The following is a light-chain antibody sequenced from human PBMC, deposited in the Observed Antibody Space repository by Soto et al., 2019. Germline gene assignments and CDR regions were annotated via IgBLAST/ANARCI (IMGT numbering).Light chain of an antibody. J-gene: IGKJ3*01. CDR1: QSVSSTY. Sequence: EIVLTQSPGTLSLSPGERATLSCRASQSVSSTYLAWYQHKPGQAPRLLIYGAATRAAGVPDRFSGSGSGTDFTLTISRLEPEDFAVYYCQQYGSSPLFTFGPGTKVIS. CDR2: GAA. V-gene: IGKV3-20*01. CDR3: QQYGSSPLFT.